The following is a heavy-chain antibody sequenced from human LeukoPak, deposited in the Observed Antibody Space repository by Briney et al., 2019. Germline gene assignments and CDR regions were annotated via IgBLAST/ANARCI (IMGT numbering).Heavy chain of an antibody. CDR2: IHNSGTT. D-gene: IGHD7-27*01. Sequence: AETLSLTCTVSGGSISTYYWGWIRQPPGKGLEWIGYIHNSGTTSYNPSLKSRLTISVDTPKNLFSLRLTSVTAADTAVYYCARHSQHSRDLGSARNFDYWGQGTLVTVSS. J-gene: IGHJ4*02. CDR1: GGSISTYY. V-gene: IGHV4-59*08. CDR3: ARHSQHSRDLGSARNFDY.